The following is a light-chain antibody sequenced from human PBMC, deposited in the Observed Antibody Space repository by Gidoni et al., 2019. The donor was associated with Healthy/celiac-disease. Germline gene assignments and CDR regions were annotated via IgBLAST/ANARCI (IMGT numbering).Light chain of an antibody. CDR2: QDS. CDR3: QAWDSSTGVV. Sequence: SSDLTQPPAVSLSPGQTASITCSGDKLGDKYACWYQQKPGQSPVLVIYQDSKRPSGIPERFSGSNSGNTATLTISGTQAMDEADYYCQAWDSSTGVVFGGGTKLTVL. V-gene: IGLV3-1*01. CDR1: KLGDKY. J-gene: IGLJ2*01.